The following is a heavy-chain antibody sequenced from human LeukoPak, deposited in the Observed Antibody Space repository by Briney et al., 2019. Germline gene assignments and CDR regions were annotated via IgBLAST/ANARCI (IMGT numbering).Heavy chain of an antibody. CDR3: ATYAGTSSKYFQY. CDR1: GYSFSNNW. Sequence: GESLKISCKGSGYSFSNNWIGWVRQMPGKGLEWMGIILPGDSDTRYSPSFQGQVTISADKSLNTAYVQWSSLKASDTAMYYCATYAGTSSKYFQYWGQGTLVTVSS. V-gene: IGHV5-51*01. D-gene: IGHD3-10*01. J-gene: IGHJ1*01. CDR2: ILPGDSDT.